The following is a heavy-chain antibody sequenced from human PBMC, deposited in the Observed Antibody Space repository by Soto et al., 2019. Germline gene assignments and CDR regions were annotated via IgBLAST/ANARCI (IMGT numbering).Heavy chain of an antibody. V-gene: IGHV3-64*01. CDR3: ATSRHCSSTSCPEVAFDI. CDR1: RFTFSSYA. J-gene: IGHJ3*02. CDR2: ISSNGGST. D-gene: IGHD2-2*01. Sequence: GGSLRLSCAASRFTFSSYAMHWVRQAPGKGLEYVSAISSNGGSTYYANSVKGRFTIFRDNSKNTLYLQMGSLRAEDMAVYYCATSRHCSSTSCPEVAFDIWGQGTMVTVSS.